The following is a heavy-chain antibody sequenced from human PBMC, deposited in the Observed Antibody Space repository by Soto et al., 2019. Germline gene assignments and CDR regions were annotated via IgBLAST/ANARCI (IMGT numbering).Heavy chain of an antibody. V-gene: IGHV5-51*01. CDR2: IYPGDSDT. J-gene: IGHJ6*02. CDR3: ARSPSQDAGMDV. CDR1: GYIFTCNS. Sequence: ESLKIFCKGSGYIFTCNSMGCVRQMPGKGLEWMGIIYPGDSDTRYSPSFQGQVTISADKSISTAYLQWSSLKASDTAMYYCARSPSQDAGMDVWGQGTTVTVSS.